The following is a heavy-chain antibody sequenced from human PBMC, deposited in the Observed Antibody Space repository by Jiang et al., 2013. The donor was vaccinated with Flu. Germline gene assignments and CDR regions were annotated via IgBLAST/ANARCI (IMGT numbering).Heavy chain of an antibody. CDR2: INPSGGST. CDR3: ARWYYDFWSGTPPRNNWFDP. V-gene: IGHV1-46*01. J-gene: IGHJ5*02. Sequence: VRQAPGQGLEWMGIINPSGGSTSYAQKFQGRVTMTRDTSTSTVYMELSSLRSEDTAVYYCARWYYDFWSGTPPRNNWFDPWGRGTLVTVSS. D-gene: IGHD3-3*01.